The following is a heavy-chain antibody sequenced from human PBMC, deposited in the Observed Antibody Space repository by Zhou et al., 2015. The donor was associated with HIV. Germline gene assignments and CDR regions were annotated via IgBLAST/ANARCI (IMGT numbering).Heavy chain of an antibody. CDR2: IIPIFGTA. V-gene: IGHV1-69*01. CDR1: GGTFSSYA. Sequence: QVQLVQSGAEVKKPGSSVKVSCKASGGTFSSYAISWVRQAPGQGLEWMGGIIPIFGTANYAQKFQGRVTITADESTSTAYMELSSLRSEDTAVYYCARGCSSTSCYAPWYFDLVGPWHPGHCLL. J-gene: IGHJ2*01. D-gene: IGHD2-2*01. CDR3: ARGCSSTSCYAPWYFDL.